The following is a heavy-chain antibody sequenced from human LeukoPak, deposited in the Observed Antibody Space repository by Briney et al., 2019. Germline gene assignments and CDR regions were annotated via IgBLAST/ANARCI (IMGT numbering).Heavy chain of an antibody. D-gene: IGHD6-13*01. CDR3: ARAGSSPRLFDY. CDR2: IYTSGST. CDR1: GGSISSGSCY. J-gene: IGHJ4*02. Sequence: SETLSLTCTVTGGSISSGSCYWSWIRQPAGKGLEWIGRIYTSGSTNYNPSLKSRVTISVDTSKNQFSLKLSSVTAADTAVYYCARAGSSPRLFDYWGQGTLVTVSS. V-gene: IGHV4-61*02.